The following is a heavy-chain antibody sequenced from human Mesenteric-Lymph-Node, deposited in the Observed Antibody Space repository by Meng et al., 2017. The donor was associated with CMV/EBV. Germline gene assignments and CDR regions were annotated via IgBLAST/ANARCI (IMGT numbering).Heavy chain of an antibody. D-gene: IGHD6-19*01. CDR1: GFTFSNYT. CDR3: ARCHPVQWLVSDY. V-gene: IGHV3-30-3*01. Sequence: GESLKISCAASGFTFSNYTMHWVRQAPGKGLEWVAVISYDGSNKYYVDSVKGRITISRDNSKNTLYLQMNSLRAEDTAVYYCARCHPVQWLVSDYWGQGTLVTVSS. CDR2: ISYDGSNK. J-gene: IGHJ4*01.